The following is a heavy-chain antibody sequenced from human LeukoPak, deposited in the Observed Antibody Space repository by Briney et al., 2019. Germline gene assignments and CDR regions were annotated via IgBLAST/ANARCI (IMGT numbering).Heavy chain of an antibody. D-gene: IGHD2-15*01. V-gene: IGHV3-20*04. Sequence: PGGSLRLSCAASGFTFDEYGMSWVRQAPGKGLERVSGINWNGGSVGYADSVKGRFTISRDNAKNSLYLQMNSLRAEDTAVYYCVRSRYCSVGRCYSDYWGQGTLVTVSS. CDR3: VRSRYCSVGRCYSDY. CDR1: GFTFDEYG. CDR2: INWNGGSV. J-gene: IGHJ4*02.